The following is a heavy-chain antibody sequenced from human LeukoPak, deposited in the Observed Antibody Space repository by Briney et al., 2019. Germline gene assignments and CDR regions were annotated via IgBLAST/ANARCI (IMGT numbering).Heavy chain of an antibody. CDR1: GGSISSGGYY. CDR3: ARVAVGFATLVDY. V-gene: IGHV4-30-2*01. CDR2: IYHSGST. Sequence: SQTLSLTCTVAGGSISSGGYYWSCIRQPPGKGLECIGYIYHSGSTCYNPSLKSRVTISVDRSKNQFSLKLSSVTAADTAVYYCARVAVGFATLVDYWGQGTLVTVSS. J-gene: IGHJ4*02. D-gene: IGHD1-26*01.